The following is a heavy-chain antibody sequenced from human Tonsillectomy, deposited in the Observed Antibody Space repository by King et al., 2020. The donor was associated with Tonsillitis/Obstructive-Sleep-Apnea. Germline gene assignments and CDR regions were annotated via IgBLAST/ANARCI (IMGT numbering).Heavy chain of an antibody. CDR3: AGGYNYYFYYYMDV. V-gene: IGHV3-11*01. CDR2: ISSSGTTI. Sequence: VQLVESGGGLVKPGGSLRLSCAASEFTFSDYHMTWIRQAPGKGLEWVSYISSSGTTIYYADSLKGRFTISRDNAKNSLHLQMNSLRAEDTAVYYCAGGYNYYFYYYMDVWGKGTTVTVSS. D-gene: IGHD5-12*01. J-gene: IGHJ6*03. CDR1: EFTFSDYH.